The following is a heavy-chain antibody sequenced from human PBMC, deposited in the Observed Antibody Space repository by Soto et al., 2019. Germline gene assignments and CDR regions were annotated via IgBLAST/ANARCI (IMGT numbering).Heavy chain of an antibody. CDR1: GGTFSSYA. V-gene: IGHV1-69*13. D-gene: IGHD3-22*01. CDR3: ARGVHDDSSGYYYFY. CDR2: IIPLFGTA. Sequence: SVKVSCKASGGTFSSYAIDWVRQAPGQGLEWMGGIIPLFGTAKHAQKFQGRITITADESTRTAYMELRSLRSEDTAVYYCARGVHDDSSGYYYFYWGQGTLVTVSS. J-gene: IGHJ4*02.